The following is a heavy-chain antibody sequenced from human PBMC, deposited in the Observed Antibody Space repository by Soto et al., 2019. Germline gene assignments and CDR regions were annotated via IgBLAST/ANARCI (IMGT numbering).Heavy chain of an antibody. V-gene: IGHV5-51*01. CDR2: IYPGDSDN. CDR3: AIHSRTTGTPTSHAMDV. Sequence: EXLKFSYTCSGYXFSCYLNCWVRQIPGKGLELMGIIYPGDSDNRYSPSIQGQATNSADKSISTAYLQWSSLKAPDTAMYYWAIHSRTTGTPTSHAMDVWGQGTTVTVSS. D-gene: IGHD1-1*01. CDR1: GYXFSCYL. J-gene: IGHJ6*02.